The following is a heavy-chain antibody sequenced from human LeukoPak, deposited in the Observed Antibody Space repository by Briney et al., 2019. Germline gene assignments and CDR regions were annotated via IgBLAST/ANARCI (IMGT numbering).Heavy chain of an antibody. CDR1: GGSISSYY. CDR3: ARDGGSGFDY. V-gene: IGHV4-59*12. D-gene: IGHD6-19*01. J-gene: IGHJ4*02. CDR2: IYYSGST. Sequence: SETLSLTCTVSGGSISSYYWSWIRQPPGKGLEWIGYIYYSGSTNYNPSLKSRVTMSVDTSKNQFSLKLSSVTAADTAVYYCARDGGSGFDYWGQGTLVTVSS.